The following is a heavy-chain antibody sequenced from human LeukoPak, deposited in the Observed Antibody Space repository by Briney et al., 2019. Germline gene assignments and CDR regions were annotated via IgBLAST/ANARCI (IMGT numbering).Heavy chain of an antibody. D-gene: IGHD3-10*01. J-gene: IGHJ6*02. Sequence: GGSLRLSCAASGFTVSSNYMSWVRQAPGKGLEGVSVIYSGGSTNYADSVKGRFTISRDNSKNTLYLQMNSLRAEDTAVYYCARISVLWYFYAMDVWGQGTTVTVSS. CDR3: ARISVLWYFYAMDV. CDR2: IYSGGST. V-gene: IGHV3-66*01. CDR1: GFTVSSNY.